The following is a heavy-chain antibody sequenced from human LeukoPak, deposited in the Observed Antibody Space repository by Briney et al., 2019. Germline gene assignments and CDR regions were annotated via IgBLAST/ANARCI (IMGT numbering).Heavy chain of an antibody. CDR2: INPSGGGT. V-gene: IGHV1-46*03. Sequence: ASVKVSCKPSGYTFTSYYMHWVRQAPGQGLEWMGIINPSGGGTTYAQKFQGRVTMTRDTSTSTVYMALSSLTSEDTAVYYCARAGYWAATGYATTWGQGTLVTVSS. CDR3: ARAGYWAATGYATT. D-gene: IGHD6-13*01. J-gene: IGHJ5*02. CDR1: GYTFTSYY.